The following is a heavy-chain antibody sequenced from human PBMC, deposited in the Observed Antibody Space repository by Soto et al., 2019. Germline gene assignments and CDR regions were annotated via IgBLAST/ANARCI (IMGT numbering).Heavy chain of an antibody. V-gene: IGHV4-39*01. CDR3: ARSTGMNSFAP. J-gene: IGHJ5*02. D-gene: IGHD1-1*01. Sequence: QLQLQESGPGLMKPSETLSLTCTVSGGSISSNSHYWGWIRRPPGKGLEWVASIFYTGSFYYNQSLKRRVTISVDTSKNQFLLDLSSVTAADTAVYYCARSTGMNSFAPWGQGTLVTVSS. CDR2: IFYTGSF. CDR1: GGSISSNSHY.